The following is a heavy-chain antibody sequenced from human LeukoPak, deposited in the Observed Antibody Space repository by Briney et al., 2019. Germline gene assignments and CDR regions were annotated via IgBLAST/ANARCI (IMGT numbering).Heavy chain of an antibody. D-gene: IGHD6-13*01. CDR2: ISYDGSNK. J-gene: IGHJ4*02. Sequence: SLRLSCAASGFTFSSYAMHWVRQAPGKGLEWVAVISYDGSNKYYADSVKGRFTISRDNSKNTLYLQMNSLRAEDTAVYYCARDRSSWYPFDYWGQGTLVTVSS. CDR3: ARDRSSWYPFDY. CDR1: GFTFSSYA. V-gene: IGHV3-30-3*01.